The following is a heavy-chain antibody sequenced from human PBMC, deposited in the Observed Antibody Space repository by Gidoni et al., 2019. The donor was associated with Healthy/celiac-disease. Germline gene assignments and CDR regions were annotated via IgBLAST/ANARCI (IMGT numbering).Heavy chain of an antibody. J-gene: IGHJ4*02. V-gene: IGHV3-43*01. CDR2: ISWDGGST. CDR1: GFTFDDYT. Sequence: EVQLVASGGVVVQPGGSLRLSCAASGFTFDDYTMHWVRQAPGKGLEWVSLISWDGGSTYYADSVKGRFTISRDNSKNSLYLQMNSLRTEDTALYYCAATQDLDYWGQGTLVTVSS. CDR3: AATQDLDY.